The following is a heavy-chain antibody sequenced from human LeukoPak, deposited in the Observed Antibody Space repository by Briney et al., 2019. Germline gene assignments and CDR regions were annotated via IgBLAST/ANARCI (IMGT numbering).Heavy chain of an antibody. CDR1: GFTFSTYW. Sequence: GGSLRLSCAASGFTFSTYWMTWVRRAPGKGLAWVANINQDGSEKYYVDSVEGRFSISRDNAKNSLYLQMNSLRVEDTAVYYCARMAGGLWDYWGQGALVTASS. CDR2: INQDGSEK. V-gene: IGHV3-7*05. CDR3: ARMAGGLWDY. D-gene: IGHD5-24*01. J-gene: IGHJ4*02.